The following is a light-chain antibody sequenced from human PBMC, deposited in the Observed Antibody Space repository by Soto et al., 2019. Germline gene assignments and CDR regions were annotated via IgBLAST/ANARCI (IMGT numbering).Light chain of an antibody. J-gene: IGLJ1*01. Sequence: QAVVTQPPSASGTPGQRVTISCSGGSSNIGTNAVNWYRQLPGTAPKLLIYNNNQRPSGVPDRFSGSKSGTSASLAISGLQSEDEADYYCAAWDDSLNGYVFGTGTKLTVL. CDR1: SSNIGTNA. CDR3: AAWDDSLNGYV. V-gene: IGLV1-44*01. CDR2: NNN.